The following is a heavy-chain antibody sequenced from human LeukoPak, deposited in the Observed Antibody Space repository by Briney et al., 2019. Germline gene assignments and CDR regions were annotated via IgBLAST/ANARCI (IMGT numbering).Heavy chain of an antibody. V-gene: IGHV1-8*01. D-gene: IGHD2-8*01. J-gene: IGHJ5*02. Sequence: ASVKVSCKASGYTFTSYDINWVRQAPGQGLEWMGWMNPNSGNTGCAQKFQGRVTMTRNTSISTAYMELSSLRSEDTAVYYCARDLGYCTNGVCHNWFDPWGQGTLVTVSS. CDR2: MNPNSGNT. CDR1: GYTFTSYD. CDR3: ARDLGYCTNGVCHNWFDP.